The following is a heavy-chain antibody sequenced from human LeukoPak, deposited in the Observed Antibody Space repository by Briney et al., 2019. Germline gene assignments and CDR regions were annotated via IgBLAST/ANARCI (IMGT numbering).Heavy chain of an antibody. CDR2: ISGSGGST. CDR3: AKPKGGSSTSCCHDAFDI. D-gene: IGHD2-2*01. CDR1: GFTFSSYA. V-gene: IGHV3-23*01. Sequence: GGSLRLSCAASGFTFSSYAMSWVRQAPGKGLEWVSAISGSGGSTYYADSVKGRSTISRDNSKNTLYLQMNSLRAEDTAVYYCAKPKGGSSTSCCHDAFDIWGQGTMVTVSS. J-gene: IGHJ3*02.